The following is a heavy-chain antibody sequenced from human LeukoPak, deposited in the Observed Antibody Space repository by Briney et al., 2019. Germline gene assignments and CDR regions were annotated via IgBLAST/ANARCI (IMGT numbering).Heavy chain of an antibody. D-gene: IGHD5-18*01. CDR3: AREFLYRGYSYGSNDY. CDR2: IIPIFGTA. CDR1: GGTFSSYA. Sequence: ASVKVSCKASGGTFSSYAISWVRQAPGQGLEWMGGIIPIFGTANYAQKFQGRVTITADESTSTAYMELSSLRSEDTAVYYCAREFLYRGYSYGSNDYWGQGTLVTVSS. J-gene: IGHJ4*02. V-gene: IGHV1-69*13.